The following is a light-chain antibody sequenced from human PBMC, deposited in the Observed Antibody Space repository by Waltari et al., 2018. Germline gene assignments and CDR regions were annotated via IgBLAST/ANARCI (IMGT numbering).Light chain of an antibody. Sequence: ETVVTQSPLSLSVSPGEPASISCRSSQSLLRNGDNYLDWYLQRPGQSPQLLIYLGSNRASGVPDRFSGSGSGTDFTLKISAVEGDGVGVYYCMQALATPGFGPGTKVELK. V-gene: IGKV2-28*01. J-gene: IGKJ3*01. CDR2: LGS. CDR3: MQALATPG. CDR1: QSLLRNGDNY.